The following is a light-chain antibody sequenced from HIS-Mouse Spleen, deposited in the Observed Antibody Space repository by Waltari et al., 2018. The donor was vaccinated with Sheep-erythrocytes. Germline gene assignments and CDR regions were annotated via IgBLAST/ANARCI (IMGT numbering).Light chain of an antibody. CDR3: QKYNSAPRT. CDR1: QGISKY. Sequence: IQMTQSPSSLSASVRDRVTITCRASQGISKYLAWYQQKPGKVPKLLIYAASTLQSGVPSRFSGSGSGTDFTLTISSLQPEDVATYYCQKYNSAPRTFGQGTKVEIK. V-gene: IGKV1-27*01. J-gene: IGKJ1*01. CDR2: AAS.